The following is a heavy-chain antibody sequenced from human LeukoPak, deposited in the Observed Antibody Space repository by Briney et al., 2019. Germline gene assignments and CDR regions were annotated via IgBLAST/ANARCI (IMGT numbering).Heavy chain of an antibody. D-gene: IGHD1-26*01. J-gene: IGHJ6*03. CDR2: ISSSGSTI. Sequence: GGSLRLSCAASGFTFSDYYMSWIRQAPGKGLEWISYISSSGSTIYYADSVKGRFTISRDNAKNSLYLQMNSLRAEDTAVYYCAKGWGATPYYYFMGVWGKGTTVTISS. CDR1: GFTFSDYY. V-gene: IGHV3-11*01. CDR3: AKGWGATPYYYFMGV.